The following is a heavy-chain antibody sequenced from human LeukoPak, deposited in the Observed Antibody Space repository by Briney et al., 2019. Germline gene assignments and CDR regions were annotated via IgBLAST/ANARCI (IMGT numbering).Heavy chain of an antibody. D-gene: IGHD5-24*01. CDR3: PSMVEMATSTGSY. Sequence: PGRSLRLSCAAAGVTFSGSAMHWVRQAAGEWLGWVGRIRSKANSYATASPASVRGKSTISRDDSKNTAYLQMNSLKTEDRAVYSCPSMVEMATSTGSYWGQGTLVTVSS. CDR1: GVTFSGSA. J-gene: IGHJ4*02. V-gene: IGHV3-73*01. CDR2: IRSKANSYAT.